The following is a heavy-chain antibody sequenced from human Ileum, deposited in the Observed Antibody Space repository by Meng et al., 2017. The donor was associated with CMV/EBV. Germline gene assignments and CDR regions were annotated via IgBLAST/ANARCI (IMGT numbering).Heavy chain of an antibody. Sequence: GESLKISCAGSGFSFKSYSMSWVRQAPGKGLEWVSSISSTNSYIFYADSVKGRFTISRDIANSSLHLQMNSLRAEDTALYYCVGGYSYGLSWGQGAQVTVSS. D-gene: IGHD5-18*01. CDR1: GFSFKSYS. V-gene: IGHV3-21*01. J-gene: IGHJ4*02. CDR2: ISSTNSYI. CDR3: VGGYSYGLS.